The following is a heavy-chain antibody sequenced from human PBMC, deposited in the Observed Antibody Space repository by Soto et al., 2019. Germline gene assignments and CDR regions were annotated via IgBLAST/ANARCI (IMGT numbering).Heavy chain of an antibody. J-gene: IGHJ4*02. D-gene: IGHD3-3*01. CDR1: GYSISSGYY. Sequence: SETLSLTCAVSGYSISSGYYWGWIRQPPGKGLEWIGSIYHSGSTYYNPSLKSRVTISVDTSKNQFSLKLSSVTAADTAVYYCARDPLWSGPPGHDYWGQGTLVTVSS. CDR3: ARDPLWSGPPGHDY. CDR2: IYHSGST. V-gene: IGHV4-38-2*02.